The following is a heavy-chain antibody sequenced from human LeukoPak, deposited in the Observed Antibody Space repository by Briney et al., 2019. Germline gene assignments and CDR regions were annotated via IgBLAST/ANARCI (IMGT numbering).Heavy chain of an antibody. J-gene: IGHJ6*03. CDR1: GGSFSGYY. CDR2: INHSGST. V-gene: IGHV4-34*01. D-gene: IGHD2-15*01. CDR3: ARLVGVVVAATPGYYYYYMDV. Sequence: SETLSLTCAVYGGSFSGYYWSWIRQPPGKGLEWIGEINHSGSTNYNPSLKSRVTISVDTSKNQFSLKLSSVTAADTAVYYCARLVGVVVAATPGYYYYYMDVWGKGTTVTVSS.